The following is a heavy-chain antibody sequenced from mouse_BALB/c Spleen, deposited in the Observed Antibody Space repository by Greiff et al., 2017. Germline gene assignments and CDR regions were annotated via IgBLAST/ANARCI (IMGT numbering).Heavy chain of an antibody. D-gene: IGHD3-1*01. V-gene: IGHV5-12-2*01. CDR1: GFTFSSYT. CDR2: ISNGGGST. J-gene: IGHJ3*01. CDR3: ARHTAARATIFAY. Sequence: EVMLVESGGGLVQPGGSLKLSCAASGFTFSSYTMSWVRQTPEKRLEWVAYISNGGGSTYYPDTVKGRFTISRDNAKNTLYLQMSSLKSEDTAMYYCARHTAARATIFAYWGQGTLVTVSA.